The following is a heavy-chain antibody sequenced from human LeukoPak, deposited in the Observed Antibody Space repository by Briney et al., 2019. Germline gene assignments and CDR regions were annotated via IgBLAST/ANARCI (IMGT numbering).Heavy chain of an antibody. Sequence: PGTSLRLSCATSGFTFRSHAMHWVRQAPGKGLEWVGRSRIKAGSYITQYAASVKGRFTISRDDSKNSLYLQMNSLKTEDTAVYYCARGYHSFDIWGHGTMVTVSS. D-gene: IGHD2-2*01. CDR2: SRIKAGSYIT. CDR1: GFTFRSHA. V-gene: IGHV3-72*01. J-gene: IGHJ3*02. CDR3: ARGYHSFDI.